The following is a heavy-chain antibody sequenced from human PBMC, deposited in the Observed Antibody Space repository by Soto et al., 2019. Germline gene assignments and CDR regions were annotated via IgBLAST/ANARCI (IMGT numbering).Heavy chain of an antibody. CDR2: ISAYDGNT. V-gene: IGHV1-18*01. CDR3: ARDPPPPDY. J-gene: IGHJ4*02. Sequence: QVQLVQSGAEVKKTGASVKVSCKASGYTFASYAISWMRQAPGQGLEWMGWISAYDGNTNYAQKLQGRVTMTTDTSTSTAYRELRSLRSDDTAVYSCARDPPPPDYWGQGTLVTVSS. CDR1: GYTFASYA.